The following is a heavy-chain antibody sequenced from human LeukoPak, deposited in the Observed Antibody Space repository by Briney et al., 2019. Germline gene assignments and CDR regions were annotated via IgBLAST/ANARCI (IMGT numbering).Heavy chain of an antibody. J-gene: IGHJ4*02. Sequence: GGSLRLSCAASGFTFSSYGMHWVRQAPGKGLEWVAFIRYDGINKYYADSVKGRFTISRDNSKNTLYLQMSSLRVEDTAVYYCAIGREYQPNWGQGTLVTVSS. V-gene: IGHV3-30*02. CDR3: AIGREYQPN. D-gene: IGHD2-2*01. CDR2: IRYDGINK. CDR1: GFTFSSYG.